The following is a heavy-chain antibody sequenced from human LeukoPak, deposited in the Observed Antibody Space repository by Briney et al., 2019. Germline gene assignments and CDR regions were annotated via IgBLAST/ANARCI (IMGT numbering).Heavy chain of an antibody. J-gene: IGHJ4*02. CDR1: GFTFSTFG. V-gene: IGHV3-30*04. CDR3: VTEERDVVVFDY. CDR2: ISDDGRIT. D-gene: IGHD2-15*01. Sequence: GGSLRLSCAASGFTFSTFGFHWVRQAPGKGLEWVALISDDGRITYYADSVRGRFTVSRDDYQNTLYLQMNGLRVDDAGVYYCVTEERDVVVFDYWGQGTLVAVSA.